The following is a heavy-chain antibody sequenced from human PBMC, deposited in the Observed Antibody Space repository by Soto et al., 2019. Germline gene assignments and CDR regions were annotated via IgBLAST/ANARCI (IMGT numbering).Heavy chain of an antibody. D-gene: IGHD2-15*01. CDR2: IYYSGST. CDR3: ARVRCSGGSCSGYDWFDP. Sequence: PSETLSLTCTVSGGSISSYYWSWIRQPPGKGLEWIGYIYYSGSTNYNPSLKSRVTISVDTSKNQFSLKLSSVTAADTAVYYCARVRCSGGSCSGYDWFDPWGQG. CDR1: GGSISSYY. J-gene: IGHJ5*02. V-gene: IGHV4-59*01.